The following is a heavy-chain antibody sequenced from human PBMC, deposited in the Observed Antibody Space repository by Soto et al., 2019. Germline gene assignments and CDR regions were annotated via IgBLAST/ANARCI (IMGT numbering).Heavy chain of an antibody. D-gene: IGHD3-3*01. CDR2: IYYSGST. V-gene: IGHV4-59*01. CDR3: ARGGADFWSGYYIGWFDP. J-gene: IGHJ5*02. CDR1: GGSISSYY. Sequence: SETLSLTCTVSGGSISSYYWSWIRQPPGKGLEWIGYIYYSGSTNYNPSLKSRVTISVDTSRNQFSLKLSSVTAADTAVYYCARGGADFWSGYYIGWFDPWGQGTLVTVSS.